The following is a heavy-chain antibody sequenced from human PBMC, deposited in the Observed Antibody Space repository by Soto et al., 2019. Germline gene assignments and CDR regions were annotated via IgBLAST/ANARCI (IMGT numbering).Heavy chain of an antibody. V-gene: IGHV1-2*02. CDR1: GYTFTENQ. D-gene: IGHD2-21*01. CDR3: ARRQFRDYIMWSFDP. Sequence: QVQLVQSGAEVKKPGASVKVSCTASGYTFTENQIHWLRRAPGQRLEWMGRIDPKSGDTYFAPTYQCRVTMTRDTYTNTVYMELTRLTSDDTAIYVCARRQFRDYIMWSFDPWGQGTLVTVSS. J-gene: IGHJ5*02. CDR2: IDPKSGDT.